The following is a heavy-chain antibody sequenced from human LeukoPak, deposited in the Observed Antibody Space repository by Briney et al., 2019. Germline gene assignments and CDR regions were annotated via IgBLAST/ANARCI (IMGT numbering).Heavy chain of an antibody. D-gene: IGHD3-10*01. CDR2: IYHSGST. V-gene: IGHV4-4*02. J-gene: IGHJ3*02. CDR1: GGSISSCNW. Sequence: SETLSLTCAVSGGSISSCNWWSWVRQPPGKGLEWIEEIYHSGSTNYNPSLKSRVTISVDKSKNQFSLKLSSVTAADTAVYYCAVGGVYLRGGAEAFDIWGQGTMVTVSS. CDR3: AVGGVYLRGGAEAFDI.